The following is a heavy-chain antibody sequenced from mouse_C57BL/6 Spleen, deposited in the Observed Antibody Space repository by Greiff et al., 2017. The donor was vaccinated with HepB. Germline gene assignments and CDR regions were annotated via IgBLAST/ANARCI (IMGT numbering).Heavy chain of an antibody. Sequence: QVQLQQPGAELVKPGASVKMSCKASGYTFTSYWITWVKQRPGQGLEWIGDIYPGSGSTNYNENFKSKATLTVDTSSSTAYMQLSSLTSEDSAVYYCARAGGYYNYYAMDYWGQGTSVTVSS. J-gene: IGHJ4*01. CDR3: ARAGGYYNYYAMDY. V-gene: IGHV1-55*01. CDR2: IYPGSGST. D-gene: IGHD2-3*01. CDR1: GYTFTSYW.